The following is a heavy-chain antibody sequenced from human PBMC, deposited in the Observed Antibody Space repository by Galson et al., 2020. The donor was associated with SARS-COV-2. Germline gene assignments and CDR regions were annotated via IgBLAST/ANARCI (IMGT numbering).Heavy chain of an antibody. CDR1: GFTFSSYG. J-gene: IGHJ6*02. CDR2: ISYDGSNK. CDR3: ATGYSSSWLGFWYYYYGMDV. Sequence: GGSLRLSCAASGFTFSSYGMHWVRQAPGKGLEWVAVISYDGSNKYYADSVKGRFTISRDNSKNTLYLQMNSLRAEDTAVYYCATGYSSSWLGFWYYYYGMDVWGQGTTVTVSS. D-gene: IGHD6-13*01. V-gene: IGHV3-30*03.